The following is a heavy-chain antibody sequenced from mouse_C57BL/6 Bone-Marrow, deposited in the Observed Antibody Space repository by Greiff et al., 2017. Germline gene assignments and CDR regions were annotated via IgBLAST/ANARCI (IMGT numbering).Heavy chain of an antibody. Sequence: VKLQESGPGLVQPSQSLSITCTVSGFSLTSYGVHWVRQSPGKGLEWLGVIWSGGSTDYNAAFISRLSISKDNSKSQVFFKMNSLQADDTAIDYCARNALRGYGYFDYWGQGTTLTVSS. J-gene: IGHJ2*01. CDR1: GFSLTSYG. D-gene: IGHD2-2*01. V-gene: IGHV2-2*01. CDR3: ARNALRGYGYFDY. CDR2: IWSGGST.